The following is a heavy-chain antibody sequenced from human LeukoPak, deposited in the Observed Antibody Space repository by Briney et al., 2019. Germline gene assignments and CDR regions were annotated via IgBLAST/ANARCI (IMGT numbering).Heavy chain of an antibody. J-gene: IGHJ3*01. Sequence: PSETLSLTCAVYGGSFSGYYWSWIRQPPGKGLEWIGEINHSGSTNYNPSLKSRVTISVDTSKNQFSLKLSSVTAADTAVYYCARLFSSSWYRGAFDLCGQGTMVTVSS. CDR3: ARLFSSSWYRGAFDL. D-gene: IGHD6-13*01. CDR1: GGSFSGYY. CDR2: INHSGST. V-gene: IGHV4-34*01.